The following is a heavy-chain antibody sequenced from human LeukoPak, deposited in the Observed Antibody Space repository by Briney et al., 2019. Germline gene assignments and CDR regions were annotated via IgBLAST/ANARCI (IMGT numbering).Heavy chain of an antibody. CDR1: GGSFSGYY. Sequence: SETLSLTCSVYGGSFSGYYWSWIRQPPGKGLEWSGEINHSGSTNYNPSLKSRVTISVDTSKNQFSLKLSSVTAADTAVYYCARVHMGWNHWYFDLWGRGTLVTVSS. D-gene: IGHD1-1*01. J-gene: IGHJ2*01. V-gene: IGHV4-34*01. CDR3: ARVHMGWNHWYFDL. CDR2: INHSGST.